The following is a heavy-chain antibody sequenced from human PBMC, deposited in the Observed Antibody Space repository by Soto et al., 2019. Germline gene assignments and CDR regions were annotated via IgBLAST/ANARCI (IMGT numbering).Heavy chain of an antibody. D-gene: IGHD3-10*01. CDR1: GGSISSYY. Sequence: SETLSLTCTVSGGSISSYYWSWIRQPPGKGLEWIGDIYYSGSTNYNPSLKSRVTISVDTSKNQFSLKLSSVTAADTAVYYCARCDTMVRGVTPLEYYYYMDVWGKGTTVTVSS. CDR3: ARCDTMVRGVTPLEYYYYMDV. J-gene: IGHJ6*03. V-gene: IGHV4-59*12. CDR2: IYYSGST.